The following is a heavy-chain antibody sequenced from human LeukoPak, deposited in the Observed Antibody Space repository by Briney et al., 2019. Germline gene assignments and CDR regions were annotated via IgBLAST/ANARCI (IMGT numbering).Heavy chain of an antibody. CDR2: ISYSGST. CDR3: ARSVNIVVEYYFDY. V-gene: IGHV4-39*01. D-gene: IGHD2-15*01. J-gene: IGHJ4*02. Sequence: KPSETLSLTCTVSGGSISSSSYFWGWIRQPPGKGLEWIGSISYSGSTYYNPSLKSRVTISVGTSKNQFSLKLNSVTAADTAVYYCARSVNIVVEYYFDYWGQGTLVTVSP. CDR1: GGSISSSSYF.